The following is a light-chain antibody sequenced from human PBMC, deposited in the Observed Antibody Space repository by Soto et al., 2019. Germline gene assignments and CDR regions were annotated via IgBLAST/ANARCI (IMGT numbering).Light chain of an antibody. J-gene: IGKJ1*01. Sequence: EIVLTQSPGTLSLSPGERATLSCRADRSVSDTLLTWFQQKPGQAPRLLIFGTSNRAPGIPDRFSGSGSGTDFTLTISRLETYDFAVYYCQHYGDSSWTCGQGTKVEIK. CDR3: QHYGDSSWT. CDR2: GTS. CDR1: RSVSDTL. V-gene: IGKV3-20*01.